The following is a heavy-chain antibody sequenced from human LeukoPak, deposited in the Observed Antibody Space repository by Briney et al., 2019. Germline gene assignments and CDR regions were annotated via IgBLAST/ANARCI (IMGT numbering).Heavy chain of an antibody. CDR3: VGVKGSYFDY. Sequence: GGSLRLSCAASGFPLSSYSINWVRRAPGKGLEWVSYISSSGSAIYYVDSVKGRFTVSRDNAKNSLFLQMNSPRAEDTAVYYCVGVKGSYFDYWGQGALVTVSS. V-gene: IGHV3-48*01. CDR1: GFPLSSYS. J-gene: IGHJ4*02. CDR2: ISSSGSAI. D-gene: IGHD2-15*01.